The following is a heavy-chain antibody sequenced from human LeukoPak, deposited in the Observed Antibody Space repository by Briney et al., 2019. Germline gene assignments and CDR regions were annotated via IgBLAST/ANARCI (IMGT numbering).Heavy chain of an antibody. V-gene: IGHV4-59*12. J-gene: IGHJ3*02. Sequence: SETLSLTCTVSGGSISSYYWSWIRQPPGKGLEWIGYIYYSGSTNYNPSLKSRVTISVDTSKNQFSLKLSSVTAADTAVYYCARVVCGGDCLNAFDIWGQGTMVTVSS. CDR2: IYYSGST. CDR1: GGSISSYY. CDR3: ARVVCGGDCLNAFDI. D-gene: IGHD2-21*02.